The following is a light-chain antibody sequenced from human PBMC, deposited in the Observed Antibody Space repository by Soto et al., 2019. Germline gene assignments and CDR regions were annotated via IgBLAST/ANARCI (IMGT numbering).Light chain of an antibody. J-gene: IGKJ1*01. CDR2: GAS. Sequence: EILLTQSPGPLSFSPGERATLSCRASQLVSSNFLAWYQQKPGQAPRLVIHGASTRATDFPARFSGSGSGTEFTLTISSLQSEDIAVYYCHQYYTWPRTFGQGTKVDIK. V-gene: IGKV3-15*01. CDR1: QLVSSN. CDR3: HQYYTWPRT.